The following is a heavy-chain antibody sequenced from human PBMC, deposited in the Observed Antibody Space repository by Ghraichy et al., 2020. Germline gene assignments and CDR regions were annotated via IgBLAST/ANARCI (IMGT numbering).Heavy chain of an antibody. CDR1: GLNSEFNFTASW. CDR3: ARDRAYKCFDY. V-gene: IGHV3-7*03. Sequence: GGSLRLSCVASGLNSEFNFTASWMNWVRQAPGQGLQWVAGIYPDGRETYPPPSLRGRFTISRDNAKNSVYLQMNDLRAEDTAFYYCARDRAYKCFDYWGHGTLVTFSS. CDR2: IYPDGRET. D-gene: IGHD5-24*01. J-gene: IGHJ4*01.